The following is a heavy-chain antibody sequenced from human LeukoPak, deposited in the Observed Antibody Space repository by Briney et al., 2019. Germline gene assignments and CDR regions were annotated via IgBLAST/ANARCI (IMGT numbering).Heavy chain of an antibody. CDR1: GGSFSDYY. Sequence: PSETLSLTCAVYGGSFSDYYWSWIRQPPGKGLEWIGEINHSGSTNYNPSLKSRVTISADTSKNQFSLKLSSVTAADTAVYYCAGISGTTDELDYWDQGTLVTVPS. V-gene: IGHV4-34*01. CDR3: AGISGTTDELDY. J-gene: IGHJ4*02. D-gene: IGHD1-7*01. CDR2: INHSGST.